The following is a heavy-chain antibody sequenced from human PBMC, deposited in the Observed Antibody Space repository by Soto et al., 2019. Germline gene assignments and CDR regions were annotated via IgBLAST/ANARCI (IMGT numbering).Heavy chain of an antibody. CDR3: ATPSISFDY. CDR1: GFTFSSYA. CDR2: ISGSGGST. J-gene: IGHJ4*02. D-gene: IGHD6-6*01. V-gene: IGHV3-23*01. Sequence: EVQLLESGGGLVQPGGSLRLSCAASGFTFSSYAMSWVRQAPGKGLEGVSAISGSGGSTYYADSVKGRFTISRDNSKNTLYRQMNSLRAEDTGVYYCATPSISFDYWGQGTLVTVSS.